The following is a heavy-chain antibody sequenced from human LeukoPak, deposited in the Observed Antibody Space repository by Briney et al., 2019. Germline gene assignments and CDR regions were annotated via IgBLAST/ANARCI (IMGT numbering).Heavy chain of an antibody. CDR3: ARFSSGLFDY. Sequence: GGSLRLSCAASGFTFDDYAMHWVRQAPGKGLEWVSGISWNSGSIGYADSVKGRFTISRDNAKNSLYLQMNSLRAEDTALYYCARFSSGLFDYWDQGTLVTVSS. J-gene: IGHJ4*02. CDR2: ISWNSGSI. CDR1: GFTFDDYA. D-gene: IGHD6-19*01. V-gene: IGHV3-9*01.